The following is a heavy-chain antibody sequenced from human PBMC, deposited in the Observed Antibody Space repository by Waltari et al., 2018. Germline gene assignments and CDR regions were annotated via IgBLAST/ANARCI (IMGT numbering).Heavy chain of an antibody. Sequence: EVQVVESGGGLVQPGGSLRLSCAASGFIFTDYWMNWVRQAPGKGLEWVANINQDGSKKYYVGSVRGRFTISRDNAKNSLDLQMNSLRAEDTAVYYCARAMDVWGQGTTVTVSS. CDR2: INQDGSKK. J-gene: IGHJ6*02. CDR1: GFIFTDYW. V-gene: IGHV3-7*04. CDR3: ARAMDV.